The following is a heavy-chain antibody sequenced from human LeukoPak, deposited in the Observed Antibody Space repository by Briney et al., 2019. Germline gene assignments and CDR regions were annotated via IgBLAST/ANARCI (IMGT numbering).Heavy chain of an antibody. J-gene: IGHJ4*02. D-gene: IGHD3-16*02. V-gene: IGHV1-2*02. CDR1: GNTFTGYY. CDR3: ARVWHDYVWGSYRPTTEYYFDY. Sequence: ASVKVSCKASGNTFTGYYMHWVRQAPGQGLEWMGWINPNSGGTNYAQKFQGRVTMTRDTSISTAYMELSRLRSDDTAVYYCARVWHDYVWGSYRPTTEYYFDYWGQGTLVTVSS. CDR2: INPNSGGT.